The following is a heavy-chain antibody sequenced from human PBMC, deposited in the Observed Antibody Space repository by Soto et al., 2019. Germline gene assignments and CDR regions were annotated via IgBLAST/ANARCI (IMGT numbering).Heavy chain of an antibody. J-gene: IGHJ6*02. Sequence: QVQLQESGPGLVKPSQTLSLTCTVSGGSVNSGAYHWNWIRQHPGKGLDWIGYIYYNGDTYSNSSLQSRINISVDASETQCSLTLTSVPAVDTAVYCCARGSAGRFIGVNYGVDVWGQGAMFT. V-gene: IGHV4-31*03. CDR3: ARGSAGRFIGVNYGVDV. CDR2: IYYNGDT. D-gene: IGHD3-3*01. CDR1: GGSVNSGAYH.